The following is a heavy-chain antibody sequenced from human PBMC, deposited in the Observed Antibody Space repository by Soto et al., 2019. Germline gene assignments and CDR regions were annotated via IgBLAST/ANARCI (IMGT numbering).Heavy chain of an antibody. CDR2: IWYDGSNK. CDR3: ARDRSCSGGSCQSYYSYYGMDI. J-gene: IGHJ6*02. CDR1: GFTFSSYG. V-gene: IGHV3-33*01. Sequence: QVQLVESGGGVVQPGRSLRLSCAASGFTFSSYGMHWVRQAPGKGLEWVAVIWYDGSNKYYADSVKSRFTISRDNSKNPLDLQRKGLRAQDTAVYYCARDRSCSGGSCQSYYSYYGMDIWGQGTTVTVSS. D-gene: IGHD2-15*01.